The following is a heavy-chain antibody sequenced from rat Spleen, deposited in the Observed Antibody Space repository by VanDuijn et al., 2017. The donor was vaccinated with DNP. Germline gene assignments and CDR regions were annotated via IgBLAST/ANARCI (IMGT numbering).Heavy chain of an antibody. CDR3: ARSPYYYDGSYYYWYFDF. V-gene: IGHV2-6*01. Sequence: QVQLKESGPGLVQPSQTLSLTCTVSGFSLTSYTVSWVRQPPGKGLEWIAAISSGGSTYYNSALKSRLSISRDTSKSQVFLKVNSLQTEDTAMYFCARSPYYYDGSYYYWYFDFWGPGTMVTVSS. CDR2: ISSGGST. CDR1: GFSLTSYT. J-gene: IGHJ1*01. D-gene: IGHD1-12*02.